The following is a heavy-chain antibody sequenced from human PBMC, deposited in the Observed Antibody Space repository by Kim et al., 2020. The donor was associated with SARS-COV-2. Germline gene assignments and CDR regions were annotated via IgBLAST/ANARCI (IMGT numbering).Heavy chain of an antibody. D-gene: IGHD6-19*01. V-gene: IGHV5-51*01. Sequence: SPSFQGQVTLSADKSISTAYLQWSSLKASDTAMYYCVRPAVFGIAVYFQHWGQGTLVTVSS. CDR3: VRPAVFGIAVYFQH. J-gene: IGHJ1*01.